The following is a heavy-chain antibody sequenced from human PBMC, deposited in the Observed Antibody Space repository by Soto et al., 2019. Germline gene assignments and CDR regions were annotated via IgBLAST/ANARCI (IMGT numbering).Heavy chain of an antibody. CDR3: ARGYCSGGSCYLSWFDP. D-gene: IGHD2-15*01. CDR2: ISSSSRYT. V-gene: IGHV3-11*06. J-gene: IGHJ5*02. CDR1: GFTFSDYY. Sequence: QVQLVESGGGLVKPGGSLRLSCAASGFTFSDYYMSWIRQAPGKGLEWVSYISSSSRYTNYADSVKGRFTISRDNAKNSLYLQMNSLRAEDTAVYYCARGYCSGGSCYLSWFDPWGQGTLVTVSS.